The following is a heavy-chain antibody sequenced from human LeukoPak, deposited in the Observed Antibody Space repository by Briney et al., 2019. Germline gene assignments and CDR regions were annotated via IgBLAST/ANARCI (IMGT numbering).Heavy chain of an antibody. Sequence: PGGSLRLSCAASGFTFSSYGMHWVRQAPGKGLEWVAFIRYDGSNKYYADSVKGRFTISRDNSKNTLYLQMNSLRAEDTAVYYCARAPTPLLTDAFDIWGQGTMVTVSS. J-gene: IGHJ3*02. CDR3: ARAPTPLLTDAFDI. D-gene: IGHD2-15*01. CDR1: GFTFSSYG. V-gene: IGHV3-30*02. CDR2: IRYDGSNK.